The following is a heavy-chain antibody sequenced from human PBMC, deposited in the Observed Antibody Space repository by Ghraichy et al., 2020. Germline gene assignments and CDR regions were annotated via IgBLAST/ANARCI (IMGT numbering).Heavy chain of an antibody. J-gene: IGHJ4*02. V-gene: IGHV1-24*01. D-gene: IGHD6-13*01. Sequence: ASVKVSCKVSGYTLTELSMHWVRQAPGKGLEWMGGFDPEDGETIYAQKFQGRVTMTEDTSTDTAYMELSSLRSEDTAVYYCATDLAAAATSKFDYWGQGTLVTVSS. CDR2: FDPEDGET. CDR1: GYTLTELS. CDR3: ATDLAAAATSKFDY.